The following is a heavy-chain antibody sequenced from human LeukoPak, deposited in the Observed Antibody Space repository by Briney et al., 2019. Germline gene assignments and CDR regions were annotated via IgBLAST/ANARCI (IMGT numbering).Heavy chain of an antibody. J-gene: IGHJ4*02. CDR3: ARANFLYCSSSTCLFDY. CDR1: GYTFTDYY. D-gene: IGHD2-2*01. V-gene: IGHV1-2*02. CDR2: INPNDGDT. Sequence: ASVKVSYTASGYTFTDYYMHWVRQAPGQGFEWMGWINPNDGDTNYAQKFQGRVTMTRDTSISTAHMEVSRLRSDDTAVYYCARANFLYCSSSTCLFDYWGQGTLVTASS.